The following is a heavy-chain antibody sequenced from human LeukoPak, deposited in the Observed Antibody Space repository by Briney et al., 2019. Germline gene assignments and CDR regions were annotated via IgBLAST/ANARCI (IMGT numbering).Heavy chain of an antibody. CDR3: AKDRRFGELYFDY. CDR2: ISGSGGST. Sequence: GGSLRLSCAASGFTFSSYAMSWVRQAPGKGLEWVSAISGSGGSTYYADSVKGRFTISRDNSKNTLYLQTNSLRAEDTAVYYCAKDRRFGELYFDYWGQGTLVTVSS. D-gene: IGHD3-10*01. J-gene: IGHJ4*02. CDR1: GFTFSSYA. V-gene: IGHV3-23*01.